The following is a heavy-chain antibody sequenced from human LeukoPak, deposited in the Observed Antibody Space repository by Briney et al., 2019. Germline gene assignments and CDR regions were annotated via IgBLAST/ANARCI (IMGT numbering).Heavy chain of an antibody. CDR2: SSAYNGNT. CDR3: ARGGGYSYGFHDAFDI. CDR1: GYTFTSYG. D-gene: IGHD5-18*01. V-gene: IGHV1-18*01. J-gene: IGHJ3*02. Sequence: GASVKVSCKASGYTFTSYGIRWVRQAPGQGLEWMGWSSAYNGNTNYAQKLQGRVTMTTDTSTSTAYMELSSLRSEDTAVYYCARGGGYSYGFHDAFDIWGQGTMVTVSS.